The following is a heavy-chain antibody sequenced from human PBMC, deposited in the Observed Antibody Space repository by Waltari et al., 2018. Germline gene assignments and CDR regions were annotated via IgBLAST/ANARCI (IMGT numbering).Heavy chain of an antibody. D-gene: IGHD4-17*01. CDR3: AREQDGDQGGFDY. Sequence: EVQLVESGGGLVQPGGSLRLSCAASGFTFSSYEMNWVRQAPGKGLEWVSYISSSGSTIYYAASVKGRFTISRDNAKNSLYLQMNSLRAEDTTVYYCAREQDGDQGGFDYWGQGTLVTVSS. V-gene: IGHV3-48*03. CDR1: GFTFSSYE. J-gene: IGHJ4*02. CDR2: ISSSGSTI.